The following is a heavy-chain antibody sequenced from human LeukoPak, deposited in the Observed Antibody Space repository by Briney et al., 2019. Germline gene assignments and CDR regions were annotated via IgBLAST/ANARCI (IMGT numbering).Heavy chain of an antibody. Sequence: GGSLRLSCAASGFTFSSYAMSWVRQAPGKGLEWVSAISGSGGSTYYADSVKGRFTISRDNSKNTLYLQMTSLTAEDTAVYYFAKKGYSSSWYSSSLVDYWGQGTLVSVSS. CDR3: AKKGYSSSWYSSSLVDY. CDR2: ISGSGGST. V-gene: IGHV3-23*01. CDR1: GFTFSSYA. J-gene: IGHJ4*02. D-gene: IGHD6-13*01.